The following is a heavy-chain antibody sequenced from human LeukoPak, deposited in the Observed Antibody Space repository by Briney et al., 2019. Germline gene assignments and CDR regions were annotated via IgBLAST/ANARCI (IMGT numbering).Heavy chain of an antibody. V-gene: IGHV4-59*01. D-gene: IGHD6-13*01. J-gene: IGHJ3*02. CDR2: IYYSGST. Sequence: PSETLSLTCTVSGGSIISYYWSWLRQPPGKGLEWIGYIYYSGSTNYNPSLKSRVTISVDTSKNQFSLKLSSVTAADTAVYYCARVRRAVDSSSWSTPRDAFDIWGQGTMVTVSS. CDR3: ARVRRAVDSSSWSTPRDAFDI. CDR1: GGSIISYY.